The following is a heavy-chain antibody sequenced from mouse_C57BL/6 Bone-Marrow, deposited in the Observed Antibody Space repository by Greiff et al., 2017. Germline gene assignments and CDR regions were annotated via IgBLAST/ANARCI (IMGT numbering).Heavy chain of an antibody. J-gene: IGHJ3*01. CDR2: IRSKSSNYAT. D-gene: IGHD2-4*01. CDR3: VREIYYDYGGPLAY. Sequence: EVQGVESGGGLVQPKGSLKLSCAASGFTFNTYAMHWVRQAPGKGLEWVARIRSKSSNYATYYADSVKDRFTISRDDSQSMLYLQMNNLKTEDTAMYYCVREIYYDYGGPLAYWGQGTLVTVSA. V-gene: IGHV10-3*01. CDR1: GFTFNTYA.